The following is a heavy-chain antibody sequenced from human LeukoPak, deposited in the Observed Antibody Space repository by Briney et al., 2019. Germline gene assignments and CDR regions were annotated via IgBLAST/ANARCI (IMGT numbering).Heavy chain of an antibody. D-gene: IGHD4-11*01. CDR2: INHSGST. Sequence: SETLSLTCTVYGGSFSGYYWNWIRQPPGKGLEWIGEINHSGSTNYNPSLESRVTISVDTSKNQFSLKLTSVTAADTAVYYCAREAQLYGNYVAFDSWGQGNLVTVSS. CDR3: AREAQLYGNYVAFDS. CDR1: GGSFSGYY. J-gene: IGHJ4*02. V-gene: IGHV4-34*01.